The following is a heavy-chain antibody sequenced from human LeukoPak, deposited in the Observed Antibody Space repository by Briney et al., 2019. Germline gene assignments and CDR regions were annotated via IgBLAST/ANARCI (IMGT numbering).Heavy chain of an antibody. CDR3: ARDRYCSGGSCYFDAFDI. CDR2: ISYDGSNK. J-gene: IGHJ3*02. V-gene: IGHV3-30-3*01. Sequence: SGGSLRLSCAASGFTFSSYAMHWVRQAPGKGLEWVAVISYDGSNKYYADSVKGRFTISRDNSKNTLYLQMNSLRAEDTAVYYCARDRYCSGGSCYFDAFDIWGQGTMVTVSS. D-gene: IGHD2-15*01. CDR1: GFTFSSYA.